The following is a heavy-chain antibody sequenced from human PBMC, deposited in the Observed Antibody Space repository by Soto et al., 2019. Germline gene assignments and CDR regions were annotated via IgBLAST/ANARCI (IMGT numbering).Heavy chain of an antibody. V-gene: IGHV3-74*01. CDR1: GFTFSSYR. J-gene: IGHJ6*03. Sequence: EVQLVESGGGLVQPGGSLRLSCAASGFTFSSYRMHWVRQAPGKGLVWVSRINSDGSSTSYADSVKGRFTISRDNAKNTLYLQMNSLRAEDTAVYYCARAALSPEWLVDYYYYMDVWGKGTTVTVSS. CDR3: ARAALSPEWLVDYYYYMDV. CDR2: INSDGSST. D-gene: IGHD6-19*01.